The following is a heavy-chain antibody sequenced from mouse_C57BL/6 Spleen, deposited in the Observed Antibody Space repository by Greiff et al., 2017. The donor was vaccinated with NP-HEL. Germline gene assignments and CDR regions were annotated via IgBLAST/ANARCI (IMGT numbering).Heavy chain of an antibody. CDR1: GFTFSSYA. V-gene: IGHV5-9-1*02. CDR3: TREGYYGSSPFDY. Sequence: EVQGVESGEGLVKPGGSLKLSCAASGFTFSSYAMSWVRQTPEKRLEWVAYISSGGDYIYYADTVKGRFTISRDNARNTLYLQMSSLKSEDTAMYYCTREGYYGSSPFDYWGQGTTLTVSS. CDR2: ISSGGDYI. J-gene: IGHJ2*01. D-gene: IGHD1-1*01.